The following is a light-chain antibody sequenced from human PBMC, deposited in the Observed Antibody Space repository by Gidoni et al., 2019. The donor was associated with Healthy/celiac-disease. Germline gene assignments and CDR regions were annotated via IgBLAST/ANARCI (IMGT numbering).Light chain of an antibody. CDR2: DAS. CDR1: QSISSW. CDR3: QQYNSYSGT. J-gene: IGKJ1*01. V-gene: IGKV1-5*01. Sequence: DIQMPHSPSTLSASVGDRVTITCRASQSISSWLAWYQQKRGKAPKLLIYDASSVESGVPSRFGGSGSGTEFTLTISSLQPDDVATYYCQQYNSYSGTFGQGTKVEIK.